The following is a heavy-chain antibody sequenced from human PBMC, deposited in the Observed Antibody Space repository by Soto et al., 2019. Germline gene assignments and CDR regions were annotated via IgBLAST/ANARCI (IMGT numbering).Heavy chain of an antibody. CDR3: ANYYDSSGYPHGFFQH. D-gene: IGHD3-22*01. V-gene: IGHV3-23*01. CDR1: GLTFSNYA. J-gene: IGHJ1*01. CDR2: IGGRGDNT. Sequence: EVQLLESGGGLVQPGGFLRLSCAASGLTFSNYAMSWVRQAPGKGLEWVSSIGGRGDNTYYAESVEGRFTISRDISKNALYLHMNSLRVDDTAIYYCANYYDSSGYPHGFFQHWGQGTLFTVSS.